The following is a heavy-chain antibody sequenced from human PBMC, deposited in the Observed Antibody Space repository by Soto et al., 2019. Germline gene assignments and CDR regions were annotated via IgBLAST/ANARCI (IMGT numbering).Heavy chain of an antibody. Sequence: QVQLVESGGGVVQPGRSLRLSCAASGFTYSTYTMHWVRQAPGKGLEWVAVISYDGNNKFYADSVKGRFTISRDSTKQTLYLQMNSLRPDDTAMYYCARDGVFSTEYTWNYGTYDYWGQGALVTVSS. D-gene: IGHD1-7*01. CDR3: ARDGVFSTEYTWNYGTYDY. CDR2: ISYDGNNK. J-gene: IGHJ4*02. CDR1: GFTYSTYT. V-gene: IGHV3-30-3*01.